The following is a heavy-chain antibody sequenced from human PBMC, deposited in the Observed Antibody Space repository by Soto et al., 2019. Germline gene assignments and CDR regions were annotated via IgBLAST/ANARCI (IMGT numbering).Heavy chain of an antibody. CDR3: ARDDYIWGSYRAAFDY. CDR1: GFTFSSYW. V-gene: IGHV3-7*01. D-gene: IGHD3-16*02. CDR2: IKQDGSEK. Sequence: GGSLRLSCAASGFTFSSYWMSWVRQAPGKGLEWVANIKQDGSEKYYVDSVKGRFTISRDNAENSLYLQMNSLRAEDTAVYYCARDDYIWGSYRAAFDYWGQGTLVTVSS. J-gene: IGHJ4*02.